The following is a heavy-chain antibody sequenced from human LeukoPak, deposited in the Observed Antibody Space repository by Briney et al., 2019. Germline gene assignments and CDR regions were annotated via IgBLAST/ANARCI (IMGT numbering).Heavy chain of an antibody. D-gene: IGHD4-17*01. CDR2: INPNSGGT. Sequence: ASVKVSCKASGYTFTGYHMHWVRQAPGQGLEWMGWINPNSGGTNYAQKFQGRVTMTRDTSISTAYMELSRLRSDDTAVYYCARDKTTVTPGSFDYWGQGTLVTVSS. V-gene: IGHV1-2*02. CDR3: ARDKTTVTPGSFDY. CDR1: GYTFTGYH. J-gene: IGHJ4*02.